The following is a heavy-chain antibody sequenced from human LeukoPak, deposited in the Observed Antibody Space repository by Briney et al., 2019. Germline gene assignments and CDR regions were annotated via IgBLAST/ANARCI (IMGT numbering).Heavy chain of an antibody. CDR1: GFTFRSYD. V-gene: IGHV3-23*01. J-gene: IGHJ5*02. D-gene: IGHD6-19*01. CDR3: ARVAGWHWFDP. CDR2: IRPSGDNT. Sequence: GGALRLSCAASGFTFRSYDMTWVRQAPGRGLEGVSSIRPSGDNTYYGDSVKGRFTISRDNSKNTVYLQMNNMRVDDTAVYYCARVAGWHWFDPWGQGTLVTVSS.